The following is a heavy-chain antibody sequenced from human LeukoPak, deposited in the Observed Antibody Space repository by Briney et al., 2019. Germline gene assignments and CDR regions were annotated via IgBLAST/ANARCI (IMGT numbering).Heavy chain of an antibody. V-gene: IGHV1-24*01. CDR1: GYIVTEVY. D-gene: IGHD4-23*01. CDR2: FDPAEAKA. Sequence: ASVKVSCKLFGYIVTEVYMHWVRQAPGKGLEWMGGFDPAEAKAVYAQKFQGRVSMTEDTSTNTAFLELTNVTSEDTAVYYCVPFGGDSGGAENWGQGTLVIVSS. CDR3: VPFGGDSGGAEN. J-gene: IGHJ4*02.